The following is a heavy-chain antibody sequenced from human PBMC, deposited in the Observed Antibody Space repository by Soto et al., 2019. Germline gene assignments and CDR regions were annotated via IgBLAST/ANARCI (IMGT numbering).Heavy chain of an antibody. CDR1: GGSISSSSYY. CDR3: ARPGQDYGDPLGY. Sequence: PSETLSLTCTVSGGSISSSSYYWGWIRQPPGRGLEWIGSIYYSGSTYCNPSLKSRVTISVDTSKNQFSLKLSSVTAADTAVYYCARPGQDYGDPLGYWGQGTLVTVSS. D-gene: IGHD4-17*01. V-gene: IGHV4-39*01. J-gene: IGHJ4*02. CDR2: IYYSGST.